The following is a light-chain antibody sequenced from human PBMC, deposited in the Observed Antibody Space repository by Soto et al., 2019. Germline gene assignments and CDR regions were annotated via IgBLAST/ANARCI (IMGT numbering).Light chain of an antibody. CDR1: NIGSES. J-gene: IGLJ3*02. V-gene: IGLV3-21*04. Sequence: SYELTQPPSVSVAPGKTATITCGGNNIGSESVHWYQRKPGQAPVLVIYYDSDRPSGIPERFSGSNSGNTATLTISRVEAGDAADYYCKVWDSSSAHPDWVFGGGTKLTVL. CDR2: YDS. CDR3: KVWDSSSAHPDWV.